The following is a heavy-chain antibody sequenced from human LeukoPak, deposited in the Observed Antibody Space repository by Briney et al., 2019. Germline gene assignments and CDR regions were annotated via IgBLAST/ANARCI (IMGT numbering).Heavy chain of an antibody. V-gene: IGHV3-72*01. CDR1: GFTFSDHY. CDR2: SRNKGNSYTT. CDR3: ARDSGH. Sequence: GSLRLSCAASGFTFSDHYMDWVRQAPGKGLQWAGRSRNKGNSYTTEYAASVKGRFTISRDDSKKSMYLQMNSLKTEDTAVYYCARDSGHWGQGTLVTVSS. D-gene: IGHD3-10*01. J-gene: IGHJ1*01.